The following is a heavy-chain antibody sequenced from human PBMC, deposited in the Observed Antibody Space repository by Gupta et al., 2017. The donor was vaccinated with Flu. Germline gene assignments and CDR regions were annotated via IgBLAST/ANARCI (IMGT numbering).Heavy chain of an antibody. J-gene: IGHJ4*02. CDR1: GLTLSSYD. CDR3: ATGHWAK. CDR2: ISSSGVT. V-gene: IGHV3-48*03. Sequence: EVQLVESGGGLVQPGGSLRLSCAASGLTLSSYDMSWVRQAPGRGLEWVSFISSSGVTYYGDPVRGRFTISRDHAKNSLYLQMSGLRDEDTAVYYCATGHWAKWGQGTLVTVSS. D-gene: IGHD3-16*01.